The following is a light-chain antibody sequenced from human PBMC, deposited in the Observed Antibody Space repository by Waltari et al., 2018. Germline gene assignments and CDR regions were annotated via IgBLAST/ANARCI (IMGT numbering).Light chain of an antibody. V-gene: IGLV2-11*01. CDR1: SSDVGGYNY. Sequence: QSALTQPRSLSGSPSQSGTISCTGTSSDVGGYNYVSWYQQYPGRAPKVVIYNVSKRPSGVPDRFSGSKSGNTASLTISGLQAEDEADYYCCSYAGNYLRVFGGGTRLTVL. J-gene: IGLJ3*02. CDR2: NVS. CDR3: CSYAGNYLRV.